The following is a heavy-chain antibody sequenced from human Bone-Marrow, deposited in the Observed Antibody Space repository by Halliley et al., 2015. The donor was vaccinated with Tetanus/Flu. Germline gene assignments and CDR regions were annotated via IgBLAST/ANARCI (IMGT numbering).Heavy chain of an antibody. D-gene: IGHD3-10*01. CDR2: ISYSGNT. CDR3: AKGRGDAVSPFEY. Sequence: TLSLTCAVSGGSISTYGFHRSWIRQPPGKGLEWIGYISYSGNTYYNPSLRGRGAMSLDTSENRVSLTVNSVTAADTAVYFCAKGRGDAVSPFEYWGQGALVTVSS. V-gene: IGHV4-30-4*01. J-gene: IGHJ4*02. CDR1: GGSISTYGFH.